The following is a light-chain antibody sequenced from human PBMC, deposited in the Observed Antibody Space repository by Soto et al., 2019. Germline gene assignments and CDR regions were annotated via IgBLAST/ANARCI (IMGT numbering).Light chain of an antibody. CDR2: GVT. CDR3: SSYTSYTPLWV. V-gene: IGLV2-14*01. Sequence: QSALTQPASVSGSPGQSITISCTGTDSDIGNYNYVSWYQQHPGKAPKLMIYGVTNRPSGVSDRFSGSKSGNAASLTISGLQAEDEADYYGSSYTSYTPLWVFGGGTKVTVL. J-gene: IGLJ3*02. CDR1: DSDIGNYNY.